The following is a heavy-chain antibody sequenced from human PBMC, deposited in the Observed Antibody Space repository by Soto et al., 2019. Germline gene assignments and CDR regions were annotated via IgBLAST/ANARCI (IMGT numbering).Heavy chain of an antibody. CDR1: GGTLSGYY. D-gene: IGHD3-3*01. CDR3: ARGQRFSDWFDP. CDR2: IYSSGST. Sequence: PSETLSLTCTVTGGTLSGYYWTWIRQSAGGGLEWIGRIYSSGSTNYNPSLKSRVTISLDTSMSHFSLRLRSVSVADTAVYYCARGQRFSDWFDPWGQGTLATVSS. J-gene: IGHJ5*02. V-gene: IGHV4-4*07.